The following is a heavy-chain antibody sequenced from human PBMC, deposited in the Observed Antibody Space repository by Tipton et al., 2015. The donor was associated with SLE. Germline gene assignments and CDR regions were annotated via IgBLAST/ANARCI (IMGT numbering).Heavy chain of an antibody. D-gene: IGHD7-27*01. Sequence: SLRLSCAASGFTFSSYGMHWVRQAPGKGLEWVAFIRYDGSNKYYADSVKGRFTISRDNSKNTLYLQMNSLRAEDTAVYYCARPLTGDRGNWYFDLWGRGTLVTVSS. V-gene: IGHV3-30*02. CDR2: IRYDGSNK. CDR3: ARPLTGDRGNWYFDL. J-gene: IGHJ2*01. CDR1: GFTFSSYG.